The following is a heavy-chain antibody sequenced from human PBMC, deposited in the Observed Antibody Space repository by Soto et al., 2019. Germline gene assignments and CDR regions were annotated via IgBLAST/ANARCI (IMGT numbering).Heavy chain of an antibody. CDR3: ARDADDRGYSYGYFDY. CDR2: ISSSSSYI. J-gene: IGHJ4*02. V-gene: IGHV3-21*01. D-gene: IGHD5-18*01. CDR1: GFTFSSYS. Sequence: GGSLRLSCAASGFTFSSYSMNWVRQAPGKGLEWVSSISSSSSYIYYADSVKGRFTISRDNAKNSLYLQMNSLRAEDTAVYYCARDADDRGYSYGYFDYWGQGTLVTVSS.